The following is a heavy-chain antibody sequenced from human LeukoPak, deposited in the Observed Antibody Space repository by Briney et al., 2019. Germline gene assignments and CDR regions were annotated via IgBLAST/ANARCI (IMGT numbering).Heavy chain of an antibody. J-gene: IGHJ2*01. Sequence: GGSLRLSRAASGFSVSANYMSWVRQAPGKGLEWVSVIYGGGDTYYADSVKGRFTISRDNSKNTLFLQMDSLRAEDTAVYYCARDYYVSGTHHRYFDLWGRGTLVTVSS. CDR3: ARDYYVSGTHHRYFDL. CDR1: GFSVSANY. CDR2: IYGGGDT. V-gene: IGHV3-53*01. D-gene: IGHD3-10*01.